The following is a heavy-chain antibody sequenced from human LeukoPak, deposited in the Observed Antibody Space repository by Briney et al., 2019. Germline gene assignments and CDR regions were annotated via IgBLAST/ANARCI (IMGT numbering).Heavy chain of an antibody. V-gene: IGHV4-59*01. CDR2: IYYSGTT. D-gene: IGHD6-13*01. CDR1: GGSISSYY. CDR3: ARGVYIAAAQYAY. Sequence: SETLSLTCTVSGGSISSYYWSWIRRPPGKGLEWIGYIYYSGTTNYNPSLKSRVTISVDTSKNQFSLKLSSVTAADTAVYYCARGVYIAAAQYAYWGQGTLVTVSS. J-gene: IGHJ4*02.